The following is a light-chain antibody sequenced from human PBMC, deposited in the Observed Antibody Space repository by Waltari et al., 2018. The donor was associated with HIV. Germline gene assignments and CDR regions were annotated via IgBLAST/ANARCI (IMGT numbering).Light chain of an antibody. J-gene: IGKJ1*01. CDR1: QSVSSSY. V-gene: IGKV3-20*01. Sequence: GTLSLSPGERATLSCRASQSVSSSYLAWYQHRPGQAPRLLIYGASSRATGIPDRFSGSGSGTDFTLTISRLEPEDFAVYYCQQYGSSSWTFGQGTKVDIK. CDR2: GAS. CDR3: QQYGSSSWT.